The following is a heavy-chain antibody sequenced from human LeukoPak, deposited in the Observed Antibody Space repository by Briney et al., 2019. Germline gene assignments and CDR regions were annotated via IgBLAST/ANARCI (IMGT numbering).Heavy chain of an antibody. CDR3: ARAEAYSSSWKYYYYYYYMDV. V-gene: IGHV1-18*01. CDR2: ISAYNGNT. Sequence: ASVKVSCKASGYTFTSYGISWVRQAPGQGLEWMGWISAYNGNTNYAQKLQGRVTMTTDTSTSTAYMELRSLRSDDTAVYYCARAEAYSSSWKYYYYYYYMDVWGKRTTVTVSS. J-gene: IGHJ6*03. CDR1: GYTFTSYG. D-gene: IGHD6-13*01.